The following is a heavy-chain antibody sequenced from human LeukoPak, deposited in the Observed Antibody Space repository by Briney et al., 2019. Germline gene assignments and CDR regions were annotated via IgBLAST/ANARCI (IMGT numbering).Heavy chain of an antibody. D-gene: IGHD3-22*01. V-gene: IGHV1-2*02. CDR2: INPNSGGT. CDR1: GYTFTGYY. J-gene: IGHJ4*02. CDR3: ARPPNDYYYDSSGHDFDY. Sequence: ASVKVSCKASGYTFTGYYIHWVRQAPGQGLEWMGWINPNSGGTNYAQKFQGRVTMTRDTSISTAYMELSRLRSDDTAVYYCARPPNDYYYDSSGHDFDYWGQGTLVTVSS.